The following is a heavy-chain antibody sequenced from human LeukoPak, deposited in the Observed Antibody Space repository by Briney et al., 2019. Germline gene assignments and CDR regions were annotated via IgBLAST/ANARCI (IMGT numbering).Heavy chain of an antibody. V-gene: IGHV1-2*02. CDR3: ARDDLSSSWSD. D-gene: IGHD6-13*01. CDR1: GYAFTRYT. J-gene: IGHJ4*02. CDR2: INPNSGGT. Sequence: ASVKVSCKASGYAFTRYTIHWVRQAPGQGLEWMGWINPNSGGTNYAQKFQGRVTMTRDTSISTAYMELSRLRSDDTAVYYCARDDLSSSWSDWGQGTLVTVSS.